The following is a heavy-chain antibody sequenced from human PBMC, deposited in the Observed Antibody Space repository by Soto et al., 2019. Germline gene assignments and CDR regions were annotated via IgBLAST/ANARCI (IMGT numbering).Heavy chain of an antibody. J-gene: IGHJ5*02. V-gene: IGHV4-30-2*01. CDR3: AREQHEGNWFDP. CDR2: IYHSGST. CDR1: GGSISSGGYS. Sequence: QLQLQESGSGLVRPSQTLSLTCAVSGGSISSGGYSWNWIRQPPGKGLEWIGYIYHSGSTLYNPYRKSRGTIAVDTSKNQFSLKLSSGTAADTAVYYCAREQHEGNWFDPWGTGTLVTVSS.